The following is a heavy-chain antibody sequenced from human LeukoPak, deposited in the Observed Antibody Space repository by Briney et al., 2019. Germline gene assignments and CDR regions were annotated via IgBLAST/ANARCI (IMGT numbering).Heavy chain of an antibody. Sequence: ASVTVSCKASGYTFTNYFIHWVRQAPGQGLEWMGIINPSGGSTSYAQKFQGRVTMTRDTSTSTVYMELSSLRSEDTAVYYCTTTDSAYYSRFYGGQGTLVTASS. CDR3: TTTDSAYYSRFY. J-gene: IGHJ4*02. D-gene: IGHD3-22*01. CDR1: GYTFTNYF. CDR2: INPSGGST. V-gene: IGHV1-46*01.